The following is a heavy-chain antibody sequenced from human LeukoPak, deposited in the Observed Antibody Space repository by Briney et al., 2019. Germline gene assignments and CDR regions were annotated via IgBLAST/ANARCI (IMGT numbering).Heavy chain of an antibody. CDR2: IYNTGDT. CDR1: GFAVTTNH. Sequence: GWSLRLSCAGAGFAVTTNHMTWVRQAPGKGLESVSIIYNTGDTFYEDSVRGRFTISRDISTNTVDLLMNSLRPEDTAVYYCSPSRAAGGKTDYWGHGTLLTVSS. J-gene: IGHJ4*01. CDR3: SPSRAAGGKTDY. V-gene: IGHV3-53*01. D-gene: IGHD3-16*01.